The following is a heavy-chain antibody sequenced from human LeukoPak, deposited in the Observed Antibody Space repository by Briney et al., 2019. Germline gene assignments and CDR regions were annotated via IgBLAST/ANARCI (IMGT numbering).Heavy chain of an antibody. V-gene: IGHV3-38-3*01. Sequence: GGSLRLSCAASGFTVGSNEMSWVRQAPGEGLEWVSSISGGSTYYADSRKGRFTISRDNSKNTLHLQMNSLRAGDAAVYYCAKAPVTTCSGAYCYPFDYWSQGTLVTVSS. J-gene: IGHJ4*02. D-gene: IGHD2-15*01. CDR2: ISGGST. CDR3: AKAPVTTCSGAYCYPFDY. CDR1: GFTVGSNE.